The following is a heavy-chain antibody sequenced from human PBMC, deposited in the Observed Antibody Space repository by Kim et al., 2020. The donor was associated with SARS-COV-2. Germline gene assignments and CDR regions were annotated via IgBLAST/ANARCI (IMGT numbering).Heavy chain of an antibody. D-gene: IGHD6-13*01. CDR3: ARQSRGSSWYYYYYGRAV. V-gene: IGHV3-7*03. J-gene: IGHJ6*01. Sequence: GGSLRLSCAASGITFSSYWMSWVRQAPGKGLEWVADIKQDGSEKYYVDSVKGRFTISRDNAKNSLYLQMNSLRAEDTAVYYCARQSRGSSWYYYYYGRAV. CDR1: GITFSSYW. CDR2: IKQDGSEK.